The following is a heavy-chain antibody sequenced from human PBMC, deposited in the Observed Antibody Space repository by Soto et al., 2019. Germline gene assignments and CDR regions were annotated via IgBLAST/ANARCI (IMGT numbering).Heavy chain of an antibody. CDR2: ISGIGDST. Sequence: EVQLLEAGGGLVQPGGSLRLSCAASGFTFSSYAMSWVSQAPGKGLEWSSVISGIGDSTYYADPVRGRFTISRHNSKNTLYLQMDRLRSEDTAVYYCAKDRDGASAGPTKFYGMDVWGQGITVTVSS. CDR3: AKDRDGASAGPTKFYGMDV. D-gene: IGHD6-13*01. CDR1: GFTFSSYA. V-gene: IGHV3-23*01. J-gene: IGHJ6*02.